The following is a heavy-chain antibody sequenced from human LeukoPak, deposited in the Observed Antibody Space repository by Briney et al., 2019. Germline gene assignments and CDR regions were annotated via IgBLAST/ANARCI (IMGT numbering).Heavy chain of an antibody. CDR3: AKDDSSGLDY. V-gene: IGHV3-30*02. J-gene: IGHJ4*02. D-gene: IGHD6-19*01. CDR1: GFIFSNYG. Sequence: GGSLRLSCAASGFIFSNYGIHWVRQAPGKGLEWAAFIRYDGSNKNYVDSVKGRFTISRDNSKNTLYLQMNSLRPEDTAVYYCAKDDSSGLDYWGQGTLVTVSS. CDR2: IRYDGSNK.